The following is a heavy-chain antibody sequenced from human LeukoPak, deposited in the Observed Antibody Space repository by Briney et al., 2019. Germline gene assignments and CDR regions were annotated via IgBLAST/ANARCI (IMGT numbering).Heavy chain of an antibody. CDR2: INPNSGGT. D-gene: IGHD5-12*01. V-gene: IGHV1-2*06. CDR1: GYTFTDYF. CDR3: ARGEVATSWGYYFDY. Sequence: ASVKVSCKTSGYTFTDYFMHWVRQAPGQGLEWMGRINPNSGGTNYAQKFQGRVTMTRDTSISTAYMELSRLRSDDTAVYYCARGEVATSWGYYFDYWGQGTLVTVSS. J-gene: IGHJ4*02.